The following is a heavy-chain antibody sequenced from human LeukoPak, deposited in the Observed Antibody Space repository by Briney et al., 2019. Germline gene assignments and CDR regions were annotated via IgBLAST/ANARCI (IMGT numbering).Heavy chain of an antibody. CDR3: AKLLSGYDSSGFMDGMDV. Sequence: GGSLRLSCAASGFTFSSYAMSWVRQAPGKGLEWVSAISGSDGSTYYADSVKGRFTISRDNSKNTLYLQMNSLRAEDTAVYYCAKLLSGYDSSGFMDGMDVWGQGTTVTVSS. CDR2: ISGSDGST. CDR1: GFTFSSYA. D-gene: IGHD5-12*01. J-gene: IGHJ6*02. V-gene: IGHV3-23*01.